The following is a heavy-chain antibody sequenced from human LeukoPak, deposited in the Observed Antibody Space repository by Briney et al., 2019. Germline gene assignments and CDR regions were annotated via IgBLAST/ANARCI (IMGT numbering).Heavy chain of an antibody. D-gene: IGHD3-22*01. Sequence: SETLSLTCTVSGGSISSISYYWSWIRQPPGKGLEWIGYIYYSGSTNYNPSLKSRVTISVDTSKNQFSLKLSSVTAADTAVYYCARDRYYYDSSGYYLFDYWGQGTLVTVSS. CDR1: GGSISSISYY. CDR3: ARDRYYYDSSGYYLFDY. CDR2: IYYSGST. J-gene: IGHJ4*02. V-gene: IGHV4-61*01.